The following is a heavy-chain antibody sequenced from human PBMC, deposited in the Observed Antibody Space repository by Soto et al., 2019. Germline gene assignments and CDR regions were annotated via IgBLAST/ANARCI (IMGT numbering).Heavy chain of an antibody. D-gene: IGHD1-26*01. CDR2: IIPILGIA. CDR1: GGTFSSYT. V-gene: IGHV1-69*02. J-gene: IGHJ4*02. Sequence: QVQLVQSGAEVKKPGSSVKVSCKASGGTFSSYTISWVRQAPGQGLEWMGRIIPILGIANYAQKFQGRVTITADKSTSTDYMELSSLRSEDTAVYYCASIVGATWFDYWGQGTLVTVSS. CDR3: ASIVGATWFDY.